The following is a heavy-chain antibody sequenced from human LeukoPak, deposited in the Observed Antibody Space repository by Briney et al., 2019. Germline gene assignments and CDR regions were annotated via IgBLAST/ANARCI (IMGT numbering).Heavy chain of an antibody. Sequence: GASVKVSCKASGYTFTSYGISWVRQAPGQGLEWMGWISGYNGNTNYAQNLQGRVTMTTDTSTSTVYMELRSLRSDDTAVYYCARDAHSGWYPHYWGQGTLVTVSS. D-gene: IGHD6-19*01. V-gene: IGHV1-18*04. CDR2: ISGYNGNT. CDR1: GYTFTSYG. CDR3: ARDAHSGWYPHY. J-gene: IGHJ4*02.